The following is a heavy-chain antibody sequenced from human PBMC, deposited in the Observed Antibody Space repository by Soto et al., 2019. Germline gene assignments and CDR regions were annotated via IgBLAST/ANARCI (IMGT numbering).Heavy chain of an antibody. D-gene: IGHD3-3*01. V-gene: IGHV3-23*01. CDR2: ISGSGGST. CDR1: GFTFSSYA. CDR3: AKIRGIFGVVARPYYYYYMDV. Sequence: GGSLRLSCAASGFTFSSYAMSWVRQAPGKGLEWVSAISGSGGSTYYADSVKGRFTISRDNSKNTLYLQMSSLRAEDTAVYYCAKIRGIFGVVARPYYYYYMDVWGKGTTVTVSS. J-gene: IGHJ6*03.